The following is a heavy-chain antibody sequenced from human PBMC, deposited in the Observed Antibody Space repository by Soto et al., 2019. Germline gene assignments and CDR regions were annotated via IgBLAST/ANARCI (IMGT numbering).Heavy chain of an antibody. Sequence: PXESLTISCQCSGYTFSNFWIALVRQLPGKGLEYMGIIYPGDSETRYSPSFHGKVTISADRSIGTAYLQWSSLEASDSAFYFCARSPRSSPYFDYWGQGALVTVSS. CDR3: ARSPRSSPYFDY. D-gene: IGHD6-13*01. J-gene: IGHJ4*02. CDR2: IYPGDSET. CDR1: GYTFSNFW. V-gene: IGHV5-51*01.